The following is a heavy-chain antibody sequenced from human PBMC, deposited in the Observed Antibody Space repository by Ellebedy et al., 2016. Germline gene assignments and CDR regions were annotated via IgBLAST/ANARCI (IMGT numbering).Heavy chain of an antibody. D-gene: IGHD3-22*01. J-gene: IGHJ4*02. CDR1: GFTFSGFA. CDR2: ISSAGSP. V-gene: IGHV3-23*01. CDR3: ATPGSYDSSGYYRDY. Sequence: GGSLRLSCAASGFTFSGFAMSWVCQAPGKGLEWVSTISSAGSPNYADSVRGRFTISRDSSKDTLYLEMDSLRAEDTAVYYCATPGSYDSSGYYRDYWGQGTLVTVSS.